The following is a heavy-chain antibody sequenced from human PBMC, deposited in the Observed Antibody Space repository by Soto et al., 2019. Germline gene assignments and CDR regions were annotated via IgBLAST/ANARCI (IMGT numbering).Heavy chain of an antibody. V-gene: IGHV5-10-1*01. CDR1: GYSFTSYW. J-gene: IGHJ6*02. CDR3: ARRCSSTSCLGLYGMDV. Sequence: GESLKISCKGSGYSFTSYWISWVRQMPGKGLEWMGRIAPSDSYTNYSPSFQGHVTISADKSISTAYLQWSSLKASDTAMYYCARRCSSTSCLGLYGMDVWGQGTTVTVSS. D-gene: IGHD2-2*01. CDR2: IAPSDSYT.